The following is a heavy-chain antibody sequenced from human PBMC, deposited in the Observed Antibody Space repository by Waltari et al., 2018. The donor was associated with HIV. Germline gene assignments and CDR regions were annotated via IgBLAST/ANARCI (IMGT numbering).Heavy chain of an antibody. D-gene: IGHD3-10*01. V-gene: IGHV4-61*02. CDR1: GGSITSGSYY. CDR3: TNGGDINGSEFDF. J-gene: IGHJ4*02. CDR2: VHTSGNS. Sequence: QVRLQESGPGLVKPSQTLSLTCSVSGGSITSGSYYWSWSRQPAGKGLEWIGRVHTSGNSHYNPSLRSRVTISVDTSKNQFSLSMNSVTAADTAVYYCTNGGDINGSEFDFWGQGALVTVSS.